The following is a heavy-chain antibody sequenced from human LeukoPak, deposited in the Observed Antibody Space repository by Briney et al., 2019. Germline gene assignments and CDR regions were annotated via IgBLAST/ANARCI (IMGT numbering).Heavy chain of an antibody. D-gene: IGHD1-26*01. J-gene: IGHJ3*02. V-gene: IGHV4-38-2*01. CDR1: GSSISGGFY. CDR3: ARIRAGAITNAFEI. CDR2: INHSEKT. Sequence: SETLSLTCVVSGSSISGGFYWGWIRQPPDKGLEWIVTINHSEKTYYNPSLKSRVTVSANTSKNHFSLRMSSVAAADTAVYYCARIRAGAITNAFEIWGQGTVVTVSS.